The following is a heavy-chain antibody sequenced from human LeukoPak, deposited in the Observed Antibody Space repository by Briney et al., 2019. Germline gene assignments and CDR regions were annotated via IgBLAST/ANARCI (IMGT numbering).Heavy chain of an antibody. J-gene: IGHJ5*02. CDR1: GGSISSGGYY. Sequence: ASETLSLTCTVSGGSISSGGYYWSWIRQHPGKGLEWIGYIYYSGSTYYNPSLKSRVTISVDTFKNQFSLKLSSVTAADTAVYYCARGSRLRIWFDPWGQGTLVTVSS. CDR2: IYYSGST. V-gene: IGHV4-31*03. CDR3: ARGSRLRIWFDP. D-gene: IGHD3-10*01.